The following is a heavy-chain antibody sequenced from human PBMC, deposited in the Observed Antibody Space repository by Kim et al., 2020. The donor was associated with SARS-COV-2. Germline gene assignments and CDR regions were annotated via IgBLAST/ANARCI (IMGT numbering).Heavy chain of an antibody. Sequence: GGSLRLSCAASGFTFSSYSMNWVRQAPGKGLEWVSYISSSSSTIYYADSVKGRFTISRDNAKNSLYLQMNSLRDEDTAVYYCARDQRGYDILTGYYWDGMDVWGQGTTVTVSS. D-gene: IGHD3-9*01. CDR3: ARDQRGYDILTGYYWDGMDV. CDR1: GFTFSSYS. CDR2: ISSSSSTI. V-gene: IGHV3-48*02. J-gene: IGHJ6*02.